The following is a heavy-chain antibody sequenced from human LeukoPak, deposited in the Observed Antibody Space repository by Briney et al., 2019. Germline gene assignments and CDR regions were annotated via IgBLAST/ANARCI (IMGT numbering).Heavy chain of an antibody. J-gene: IGHJ4*02. V-gene: IGHV3-23*01. D-gene: IGHD6-19*01. Sequence: GGSLRLSCAASGFTFSSYAMSWVRQAPGKGLEWVSANSGSGGSTYYADSVKGRFTISRDNSKNTLYLQMNSLRAEDTAVYYCAKPDSSGWMTFDYWGQGTLVTVSS. CDR2: NSGSGGST. CDR1: GFTFSSYA. CDR3: AKPDSSGWMTFDY.